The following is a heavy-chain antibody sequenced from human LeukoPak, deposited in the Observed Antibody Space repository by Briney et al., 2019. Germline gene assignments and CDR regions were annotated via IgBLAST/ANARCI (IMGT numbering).Heavy chain of an antibody. Sequence: ASVKVSCKASGYTFTSYGISWVPQAPGQGLEWMGWISADNGNTNYAQKLQGRVTMTTDTSTSTAYMELRSLRPDDTAVYYCARDQVTTMVRGDILHWGQGTLVTVSS. V-gene: IGHV1-18*01. D-gene: IGHD3-10*01. CDR3: ARDQVTTMVRGDILH. CDR1: GYTFTSYG. J-gene: IGHJ4*02. CDR2: ISADNGNT.